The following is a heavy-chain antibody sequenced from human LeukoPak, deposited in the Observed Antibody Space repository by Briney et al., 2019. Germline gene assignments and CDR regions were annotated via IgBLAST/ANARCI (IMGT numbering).Heavy chain of an antibody. D-gene: IGHD3-3*02. Sequence: SETLSLTCTVSGDSVSSGKYYWSWIRQRPGEGLEWIGYIYASGTTYYNPSLKSRVTISIDTSKNHFSLNLNAVTVADTAVYYCARYPIFKQMIYWGQGTLVTVSS. CDR2: IYASGTT. CDR1: GDSVSSGKYY. CDR3: ARYPIFKQMIY. V-gene: IGHV4-31*03. J-gene: IGHJ4*02.